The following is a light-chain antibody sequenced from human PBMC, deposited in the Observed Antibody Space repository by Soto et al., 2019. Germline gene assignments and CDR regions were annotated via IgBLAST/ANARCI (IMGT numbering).Light chain of an antibody. V-gene: IGLV4-69*01. CDR1: SGHNSYA. J-gene: IGLJ3*02. CDR2: LNSDGSH. CDR3: QTWSTDIRV. Sequence: QSVLTQPPSASASLGASVKLTCTLSSGHNSYAIAWHQQQPEKGPRYLMKLNSDGSHSKGDGIPDRFSGSSSGAERYLTISSLQSEDEADYYCQTWSTDIRVFGGGTNVTVL.